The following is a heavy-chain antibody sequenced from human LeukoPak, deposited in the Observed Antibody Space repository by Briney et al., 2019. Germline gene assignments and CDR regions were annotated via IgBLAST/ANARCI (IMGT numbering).Heavy chain of an antibody. CDR2: INHSGST. D-gene: IGHD6-19*01. Sequence: SETLSLTCAVYGGSFSGYYWSWIRQPPGKGLEWIGEINHSGSTNYNPSLKSRVTISVDTSKNQFPLKLSSVTAADTAVYYCARGISGWYRYYGMDVWGKGTTVTVSS. J-gene: IGHJ6*04. CDR3: ARGISGWYRYYGMDV. V-gene: IGHV4-34*01. CDR1: GGSFSGYY.